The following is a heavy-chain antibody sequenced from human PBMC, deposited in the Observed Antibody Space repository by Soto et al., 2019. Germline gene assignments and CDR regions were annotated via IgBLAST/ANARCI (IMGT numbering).Heavy chain of an antibody. CDR2: ISANNGNT. D-gene: IGHD3-22*01. CDR3: ARDMGGYYFEPNDY. V-gene: IGHV1-18*01. CDR1: GYTFTSYG. J-gene: IGHJ4*01. Sequence: QVQLVQSGTEVKKPGASVKVSCKASGYTFTSYGISWVRQAPGQGLEWMAWISANNGNTNYAQKLQGRVTLTTDTSTSTAYMELRSLRSDDTAVYYCARDMGGYYFEPNDYLGHGTLVTVSS.